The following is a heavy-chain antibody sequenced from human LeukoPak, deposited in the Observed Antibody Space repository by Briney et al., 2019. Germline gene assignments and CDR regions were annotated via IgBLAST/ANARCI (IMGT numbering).Heavy chain of an antibody. D-gene: IGHD3-22*01. Sequence: SETLSLTCTVSGYSISSGYYWGWIRQPPGKGLEWIGSINHSGSTYYNPSLKSRVTISVDTSKNQFSLKLSSVTAADTAVYYCARAGYYDSSGYYAYWGQGTLVTVSS. CDR1: GYSISSGYY. CDR3: ARAGYYDSSGYYAY. V-gene: IGHV4-38-2*02. CDR2: INHSGST. J-gene: IGHJ4*02.